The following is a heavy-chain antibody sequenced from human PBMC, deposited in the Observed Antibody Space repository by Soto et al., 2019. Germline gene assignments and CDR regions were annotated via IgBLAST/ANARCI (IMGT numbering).Heavy chain of an antibody. CDR3: ARGEIIYYGPIDY. J-gene: IGHJ4*02. CDR2: IIPIFGTA. D-gene: IGHD3-3*01. CDR1: GGTFSSYA. V-gene: IGHV1-69*13. Sequence: SVKVSCKASGGTFSSYAISWVRQAPGQGLEWMGGIIPIFGTANYAQKFRGRVTITADESTSTAYMELSSLRSEDTAVYYCARGEIIYYGPIDYWGQGTLVTVSS.